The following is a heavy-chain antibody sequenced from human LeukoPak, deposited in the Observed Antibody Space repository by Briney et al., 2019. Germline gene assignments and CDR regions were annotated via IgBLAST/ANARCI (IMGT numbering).Heavy chain of an antibody. CDR3: ASGLELDY. J-gene: IGHJ4*02. Sequence: GGSLRLSCAASGFTFSSYAMHWVRQAPGKGLEWVANIKQDGSEKNYVDSVKGRFTISRDNAKNSLYLQMNSLRAEDTAVYYCASGLELDYWGQGTLVTVSS. V-gene: IGHV3-7*03. CDR2: IKQDGSEK. CDR1: GFTFSSYA.